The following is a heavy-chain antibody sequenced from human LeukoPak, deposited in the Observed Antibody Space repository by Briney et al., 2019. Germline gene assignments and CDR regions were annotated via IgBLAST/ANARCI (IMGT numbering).Heavy chain of an antibody. D-gene: IGHD2-15*01. V-gene: IGHV3-23*01. Sequence: TGGSLRLSCAASGFTFNNYAMSWVRQAPGKGLEWVSAISGGGVSTYYADSVKGRFSVSRDNSKNTLYLQMNSLRAQDTAVYYCANVGSSPVWWGLGTLVTVSS. CDR2: ISGGGVST. CDR3: ANVGSSPVW. CDR1: GFTFNNYA. J-gene: IGHJ4*02.